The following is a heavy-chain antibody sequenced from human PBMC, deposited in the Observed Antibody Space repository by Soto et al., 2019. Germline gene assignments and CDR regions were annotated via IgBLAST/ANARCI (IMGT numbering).Heavy chain of an antibody. J-gene: IGHJ4*03. CDR1: GYTFTSYG. V-gene: IGHV1-18*01. Sequence: GASVKVSCKASGYTFTSYGISWVRQAPGQGLEWMGGISAYNGNTKYAQKLQGRVTMTTDTSTSTAYMELRSLRSDDTAVYYCAYLSPVEKVVAWEAFTYWGQGTMVTVSS. D-gene: IGHD1-26*01. CDR3: AYLSPVEKVVAWEAFTY. CDR2: ISAYNGNT.